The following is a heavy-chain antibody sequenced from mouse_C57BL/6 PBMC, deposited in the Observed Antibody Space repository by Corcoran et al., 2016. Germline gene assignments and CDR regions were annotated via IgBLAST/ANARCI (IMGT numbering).Heavy chain of an antibody. Sequence: QIQLVQSGPELKKPGETVKISCKASGYTFTTYGMSWVKQAPGKGLKWIGWINTYSGVPTYADDFKGRFAFSLETSASTAYLQINNLKNEDTATYFCARYCFDYWGQGTTLTVSS. CDR1: GYTFTTYG. J-gene: IGHJ2*01. V-gene: IGHV9-3*01. CDR2: INTYSGVP. CDR3: ARYCFDY.